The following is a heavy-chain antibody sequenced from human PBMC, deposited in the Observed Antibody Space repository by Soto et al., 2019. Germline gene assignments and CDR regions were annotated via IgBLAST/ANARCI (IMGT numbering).Heavy chain of an antibody. Sequence: GASVKVSCKASGYSFKDYSVNWVRQAPGQGLEWMGGIIPIFGTADYAQKFQGRVTITADEFTSTAYMELSSLRSEYTAVYYCARHLGGNHYYYGMDVWGQGTTVTVSS. J-gene: IGHJ6*02. CDR1: GYSFKDYS. V-gene: IGHV1-69*13. D-gene: IGHD3-16*01. CDR3: ARHLGGNHYYYGMDV. CDR2: IIPIFGTA.